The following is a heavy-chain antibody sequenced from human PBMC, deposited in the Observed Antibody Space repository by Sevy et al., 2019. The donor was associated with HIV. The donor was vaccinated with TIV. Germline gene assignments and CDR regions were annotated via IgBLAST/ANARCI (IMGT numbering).Heavy chain of an antibody. CDR3: TTDREYGDYKGGFDY. J-gene: IGHJ4*02. V-gene: IGHV3-15*01. D-gene: IGHD4-17*01. CDR1: ELTFTNAW. Sequence: GGSLRLSCAASELTFTNAWMGWVRQAPGKGLEWVGRIRSNTDGGTTDYAAPLKGRFTISRDDSKNTLYLNMNILKSADTAVYYCTTDREYGDYKGGFDYWGRGTLVTVSS. CDR2: IRSNTDGGTT.